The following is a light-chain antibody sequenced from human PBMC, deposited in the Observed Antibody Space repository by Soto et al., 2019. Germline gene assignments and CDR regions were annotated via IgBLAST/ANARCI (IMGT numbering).Light chain of an antibody. J-gene: IGLJ1*01. V-gene: IGLV1-40*01. Sequence: QSVLTQPPSVSGAPGQRVTISCTGSSSNIGTGYDVHWYQQLPGTAPKLLIYGNSNRPSGVPDRFSGSKSGTSATLGITGLQTGDEADYYCGTWDSSLSAGDVFGTGTKGTVL. CDR3: GTWDSSLSAGDV. CDR2: GNS. CDR1: SSNIGTGYD.